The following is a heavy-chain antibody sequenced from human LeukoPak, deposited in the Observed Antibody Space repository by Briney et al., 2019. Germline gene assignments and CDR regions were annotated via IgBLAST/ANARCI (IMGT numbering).Heavy chain of an antibody. D-gene: IGHD2-2*01. CDR1: GYTFTSYG. J-gene: IGHJ5*02. Sequence: ASVKVSCKASGYTFTSYGISWVRQAPGQGLEWMGWISAYNGNTNYAQKLQGRVTMTTDTSTSTAYMELRSLRSEDTAVYYCARINDIVVVPAAPMVYNWFDPWGQGTLVTVSS. CDR2: ISAYNGNT. CDR3: ARINDIVVVPAAPMVYNWFDP. V-gene: IGHV1-18*01.